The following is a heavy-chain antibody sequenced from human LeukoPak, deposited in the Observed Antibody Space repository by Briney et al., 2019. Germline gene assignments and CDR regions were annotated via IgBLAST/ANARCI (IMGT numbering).Heavy chain of an antibody. J-gene: IGHJ5*02. D-gene: IGHD6-13*01. CDR1: GGTFSSYA. V-gene: IGHV1-69*05. CDR2: IIPIFGTA. Sequence: ASVKVSCKASGGTFSSYAISWVRQAPGQGLEWMGRIIPIFGTANYAQKFQGRVTITTDESTSTAYMELSSLRSEDTAVYYCARDRSSSLNWFDPWGQGTLVTVSS. CDR3: ARDRSSSLNWFDP.